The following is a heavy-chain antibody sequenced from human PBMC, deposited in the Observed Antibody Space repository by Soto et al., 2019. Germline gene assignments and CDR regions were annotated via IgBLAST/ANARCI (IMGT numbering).Heavy chain of an antibody. CDR2: AYHNGLA. D-gene: IGHD6-19*01. CDR3: VRDAAVPGESDRFDS. J-gene: IGHJ4*02. CDR1: GDSVTSNVW. Sequence: ETLSLTCAVSGDSVTSNVWWSWVRQSPGKGLEWIGEAYHNGLADYNPSLKSRVTMSVDTSKNEFSLKLTSLTAADTAIYYCVRDAAVPGESDRFDSWGQGILVTVSS. V-gene: IGHV4-4*02.